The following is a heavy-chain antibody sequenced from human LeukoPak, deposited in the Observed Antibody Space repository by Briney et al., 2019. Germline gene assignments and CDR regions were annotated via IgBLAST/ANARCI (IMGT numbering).Heavy chain of an antibody. D-gene: IGHD5-12*01. J-gene: IGHJ3*02. V-gene: IGHV3-53*04. CDR2: IYSGGST. CDR1: GFTVNSNY. CDR3: ARVRSGYDFDAFDI. Sequence: GGSLRLSCAASGFTVNSNYMSWVRQAPGKGLEWVSVIYSGGSTYYADSVKGRFTISRHNSKNTLYLQMNSLRAEDTAVYYCARVRSGYDFDAFDIWGQGTMVTVSS.